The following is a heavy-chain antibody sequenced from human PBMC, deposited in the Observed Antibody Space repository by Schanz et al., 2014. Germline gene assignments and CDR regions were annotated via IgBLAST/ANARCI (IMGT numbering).Heavy chain of an antibody. Sequence: QVQLVESGGGVVQPGRSLRLSCAAYGFTFSSYGMHWVRQAPGKGLEWVALISNDGSIKYYADSVEGRFTISRDNSRNTLYLQMNSLRTEDTAVYYCASPSGYSDYGTYFDFWGQGTLVTVSS. J-gene: IGHJ4*02. CDR1: GFTFSSYG. CDR2: ISNDGSIK. D-gene: IGHD5-12*01. CDR3: ASPSGYSDYGTYFDF. V-gene: IGHV3-30*03.